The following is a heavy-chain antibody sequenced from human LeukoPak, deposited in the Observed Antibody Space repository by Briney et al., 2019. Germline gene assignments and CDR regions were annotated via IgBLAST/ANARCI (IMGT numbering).Heavy chain of an antibody. D-gene: IGHD2-2*02. Sequence: SDTLSLTGTVSGYSITSGYNWAWIRQPPGKVMEWVWSIYHSGSAYYNPSLKSRVTISVDTSKNQFSLKLSSVTAADTAVYYCVRYCSSTTCYTRAVDYWGQGTLVTVSS. CDR1: GYSITSGYN. V-gene: IGHV4-38-2*02. CDR3: VRYCSSTTCYTRAVDY. CDR2: IYHSGSA. J-gene: IGHJ4*02.